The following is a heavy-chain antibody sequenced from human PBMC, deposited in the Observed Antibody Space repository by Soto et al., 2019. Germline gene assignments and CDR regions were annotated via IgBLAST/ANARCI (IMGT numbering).Heavy chain of an antibody. V-gene: IGHV4-30-4*01. CDR3: AASHKGSGSYLGTDY. D-gene: IGHD3-10*01. Sequence: SETLSLTCTVSGGAISRGDYYWSWIRQPPGKGLEWIGYIYYSGSTYYNPSLKSRVTISVDTSKNQFSLKLSSVTAADTAVYYCAASHKGSGSYLGTDYWGQGTLVSVSS. CDR2: IYYSGST. J-gene: IGHJ4*02. CDR1: GGAISRGDYY.